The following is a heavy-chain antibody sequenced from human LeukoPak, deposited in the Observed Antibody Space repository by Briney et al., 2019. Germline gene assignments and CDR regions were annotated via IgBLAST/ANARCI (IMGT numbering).Heavy chain of an antibody. Sequence: GGSLRLSCAASGFTFGSYEMNWVRHAPGRGLEWVSHISGGGESTVYPDAVKGRFTISRDNAKNSLCLQMNSLRVEDTGVYYCARRSGRRYEYWGQGVLVTVSP. D-gene: IGHD5-24*01. V-gene: IGHV3-48*03. CDR2: ISGGGEST. J-gene: IGHJ4*02. CDR3: ARRSGRRYEY. CDR1: GFTFGSYE.